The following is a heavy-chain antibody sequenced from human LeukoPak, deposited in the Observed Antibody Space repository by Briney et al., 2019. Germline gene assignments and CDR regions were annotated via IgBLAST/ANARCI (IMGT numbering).Heavy chain of an antibody. V-gene: IGHV4-34*01. Sequence: SETLSLTCAVYGGSFSGYYWSWIRQPPGKGLEWIGEINHSGSTNYNPSLKSRVTISVNTAKNQFSLKLSSVTAADTAVYYCARHTVLMVYAIARRGSPSPYFDYWGQGTLVTVSS. CDR2: INHSGST. CDR3: ARHTVLMVYAIARRGSPSPYFDY. CDR1: GGSFSGYY. J-gene: IGHJ4*02. D-gene: IGHD2-8*01.